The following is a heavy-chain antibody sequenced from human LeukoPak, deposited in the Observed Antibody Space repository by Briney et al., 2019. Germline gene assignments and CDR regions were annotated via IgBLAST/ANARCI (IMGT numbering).Heavy chain of an antibody. D-gene: IGHD3-10*01. Sequence: GASVKVSCKASGYTLTSYGISWVRRAPGQGLEWMGWISAYNGNTKYAQKLQGRVTMTTDTSTSTAYMELRSLRSDDTAVYYCARATYYYGSGSHYGMDVWGQGTTVSVSS. CDR2: ISAYNGNT. CDR1: GYTLTSYG. V-gene: IGHV1-18*01. J-gene: IGHJ6*02. CDR3: ARATYYYGSGSHYGMDV.